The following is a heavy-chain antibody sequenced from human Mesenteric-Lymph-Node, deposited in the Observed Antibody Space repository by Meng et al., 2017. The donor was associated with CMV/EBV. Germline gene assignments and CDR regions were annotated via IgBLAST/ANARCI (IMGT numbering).Heavy chain of an antibody. D-gene: IGHD6-13*01. Sequence: SVKVSCKASGDSFSTYPINWVRQAPGQGLEWVGGIIPNFDTTTSAQKFQGRVTITTDISTTTAYLELRSLRSEDTAIYYCATASWDSSSWKKDYWGQGTLVTVSS. CDR3: ATASWDSSSWKKDY. V-gene: IGHV1-69*05. J-gene: IGHJ4*02. CDR1: GDSFSTYP. CDR2: IIPNFDTT.